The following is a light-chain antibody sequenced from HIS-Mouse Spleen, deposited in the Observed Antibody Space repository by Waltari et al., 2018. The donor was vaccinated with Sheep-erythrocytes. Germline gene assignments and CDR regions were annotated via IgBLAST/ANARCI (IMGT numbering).Light chain of an antibody. CDR3: SSYTSSSTGV. V-gene: IGLV2-14*01. J-gene: IGLJ2*01. CDR1: SSDVGGYNY. CDR2: EVS. Sequence: QSALTQPASVSGSPGQSITSSCTGTSSDVGGYNYGSWYQQHPGKAPKLMIYEVSNRPSGVSNRFSGSKSGNTASLTISGLQAEDEADYYCSSYTSSSTGVFGGGTKLTVL.